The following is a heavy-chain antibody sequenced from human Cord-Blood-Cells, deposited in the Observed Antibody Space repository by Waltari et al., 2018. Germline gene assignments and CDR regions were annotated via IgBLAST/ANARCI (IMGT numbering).Heavy chain of an antibody. J-gene: IGHJ6*02. CDR1: GFTFDDYA. CDR3: AKAGGGYCSGGSCYEAYYFYYYGMDV. Sequence: GGGLVQPGRSLRLSCAASGFTFDDYAMHWVRQAPGKGLEGDSGISWNSGSIGYADSVQGRFTISRDNAKNSLYLQMNSLRAEDTALYSCAKAGGGYCSGGSCYEAYYFYYYGMDVWGQGTTVTVSS. D-gene: IGHD2-15*01. CDR2: ISWNSGSI. V-gene: IGHV3-9*01.